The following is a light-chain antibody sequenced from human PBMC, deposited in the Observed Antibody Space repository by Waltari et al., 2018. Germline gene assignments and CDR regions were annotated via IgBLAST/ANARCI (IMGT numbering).Light chain of an antibody. J-gene: IGLJ3*02. V-gene: IGLV3-10*01. CDR2: EDT. CDR3: YSTDYTGNYWV. CDR1: ALPNQY. Sequence: SYELTQPPSVSVSPGHTARITCSGEALPNQYAYWYRQKSGQAPVLVIYEDTKRPSGIPERFSASNSGAVATLTITGAQVEDEADYYCYSTDYTGNYWVFDGGTKLTVL.